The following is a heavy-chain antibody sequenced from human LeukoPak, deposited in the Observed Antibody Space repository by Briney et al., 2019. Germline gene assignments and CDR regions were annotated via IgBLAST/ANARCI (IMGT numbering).Heavy chain of an antibody. J-gene: IGHJ4*02. CDR3: ARVGGPSGFDNFDY. CDR1: GGSISSHY. Sequence: SETLSLTCTVSGGSISSHYWGWIRQPPGKGLEWIGYIYYSGSTNYNPSLKSRVTISVDTSKNQFSLKLSSVTAADTAVYYCARVGGPSGFDNFDYWGQGTLVTVSS. CDR2: IYYSGST. D-gene: IGHD3-22*01. V-gene: IGHV4-59*11.